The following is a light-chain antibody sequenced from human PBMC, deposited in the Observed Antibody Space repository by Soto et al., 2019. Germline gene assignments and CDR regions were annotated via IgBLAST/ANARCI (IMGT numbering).Light chain of an antibody. J-gene: IGLJ1*01. CDR1: SSDVGGYNY. CDR2: EVS. Sequence: QSALTQPASVSGSPGQSITISCTGTSSDVGGYNYVSWYQQHPGKAPKLMIFEVSSRPSGVSYRFSGSKSGNTASLTISGLQAEDEADYYCSSYTSSSPLSVFGSGTKLTVL. V-gene: IGLV2-14*01. CDR3: SSYTSSSPLSV.